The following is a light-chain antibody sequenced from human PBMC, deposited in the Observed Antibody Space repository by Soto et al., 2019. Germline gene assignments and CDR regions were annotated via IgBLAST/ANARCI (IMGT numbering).Light chain of an antibody. CDR2: AAS. V-gene: IGKV1-9*01. CDR1: QGISSY. Sequence: DIQLTQSPSFLSASVGDRVTITCRASQGISSYLAWYQQYPGKAPKLLIYAASTLQSGVPSRFSGSGSGTEFTLTISILQPEDFATYYFQQLNVYFFGPGTKVDIK. J-gene: IGKJ3*01. CDR3: QQLNVYF.